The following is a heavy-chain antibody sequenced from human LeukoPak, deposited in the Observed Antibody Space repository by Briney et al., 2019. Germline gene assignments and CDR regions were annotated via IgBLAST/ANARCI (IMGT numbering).Heavy chain of an antibody. J-gene: IGHJ3*02. CDR2: IYPGDSDT. D-gene: IGHD5-24*01. Sequence: GESLKISCKGSGYTFTNYWIGWVRQMPGKRLEWMGIIYPGDSDTRYSPSFQGQVTISADKSISTAYLEWSSLKASDTATFYCARKLTIYRQDAFDIWGQGTMVTVSS. V-gene: IGHV5-51*01. CDR3: ARKLTIYRQDAFDI. CDR1: GYTFTNYW.